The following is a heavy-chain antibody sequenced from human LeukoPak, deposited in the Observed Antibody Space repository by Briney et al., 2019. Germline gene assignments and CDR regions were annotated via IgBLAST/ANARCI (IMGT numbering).Heavy chain of an antibody. CDR2: IWYDGSNK. Sequence: SLRLXXAASXFTFSXYGMHWVRQAPGKGLEWVAVIWYDGSNKYYADSVKGRFTISRDNSKNTLYLQMNSLRAEDTPVYYCARGVHYYDSSGYYAIQFDYWGQGTLVTVSS. CDR1: XFTFSXYG. D-gene: IGHD3-22*01. V-gene: IGHV3-33*01. CDR3: ARGVHYYDSSGYYAIQFDY. J-gene: IGHJ4*02.